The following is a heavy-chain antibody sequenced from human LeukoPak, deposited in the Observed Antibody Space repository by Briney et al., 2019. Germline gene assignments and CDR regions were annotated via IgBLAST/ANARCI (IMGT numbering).Heavy chain of an antibody. CDR1: GFTVSSNY. V-gene: IGHV3-66*01. J-gene: IGHJ4*02. D-gene: IGHD3-22*01. CDR3: AGAAGYYYDSSGYYALDY. Sequence: PGGSLRLSCAASGFTVSSNYMSWVRQAPGKGLEWVSVIYSGGSTYYADSVKGRFTISRDNSKNTLYLQMNSLRAEDTAVYYCAGAAGYYYDSSGYYALDYWGQGTLVTVSS. CDR2: IYSGGST.